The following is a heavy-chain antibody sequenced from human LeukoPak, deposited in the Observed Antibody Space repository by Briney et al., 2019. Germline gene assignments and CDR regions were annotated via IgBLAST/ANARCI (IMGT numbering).Heavy chain of an antibody. CDR1: GLTFSSHW. CDR3: ARNNGMDV. J-gene: IGHJ6*02. V-gene: IGHV3-74*01. Sequence: GGSLILSCAASGLTFSSHWMHWVRQAPGKGLVWVSRITNDGSSTTYADSVKGRFTISKDNAKNSLYLQMNSLRAEDTALYHCARNNGMDVWGQGTTVIVSS. CDR2: ITNDGSST.